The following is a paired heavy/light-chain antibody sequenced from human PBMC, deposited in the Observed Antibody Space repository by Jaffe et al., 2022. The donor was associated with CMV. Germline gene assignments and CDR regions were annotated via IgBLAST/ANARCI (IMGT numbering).Heavy chain of an antibody. CDR3: ARDPGPWELPSDY. D-gene: IGHD1-26*01. V-gene: IGHV3-74*01. CDR2: INLDGSET. J-gene: IGHJ4*02. Sequence: EVQLVESGGDLVQPGGSLRLSCAAYGFTFSSHWMHWVRQAPGKGLVWVSRINLDGSETNYADSVKGRFTISRDNAKNTLYLQMNNLRAEDTAVYYCARDPGPWELPSDYWGQGTLVTVSS. CDR1: GFTFSSHW.
Light chain of an antibody. Sequence: DIVMTQSPDSLAVSLGERATINCKSSQSVLYRSNNKNYLAWYQQKPGQPPKLLFYWASSRESGVPDRFSGSGSGTDFTLTISSLQAEDVAVYYCHQYYYTPPTFGPGTKVDIK. V-gene: IGKV4-1*01. J-gene: IGKJ3*01. CDR1: QSVLYRSNNKNY. CDR2: WAS. CDR3: HQYYYTPPT.